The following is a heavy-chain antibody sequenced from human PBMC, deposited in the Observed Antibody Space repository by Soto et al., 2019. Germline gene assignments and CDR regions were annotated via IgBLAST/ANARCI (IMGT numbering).Heavy chain of an antibody. Sequence: QVQLQQSGAGLLKPSETLSLTCDVYGGSFSDYIWTWIRQTPGKGLQWIGQINHSGSANYNPSLNIRFSMPVHPSVSPFSLELSSVTAADTAVYYCARGLISGSHYSGGWYYFDSWGQGTQVTVSS. J-gene: IGHJ4*02. CDR2: INHSGSA. CDR1: GGSFSDYI. D-gene: IGHD1-26*01. CDR3: ARGLISGSHYSGGWYYFDS. V-gene: IGHV4-34*01.